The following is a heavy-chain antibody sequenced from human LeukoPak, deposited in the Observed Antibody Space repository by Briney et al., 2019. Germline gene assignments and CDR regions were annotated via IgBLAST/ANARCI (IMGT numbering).Heavy chain of an antibody. V-gene: IGHV3-23*01. CDR2: GGGCYGWI. CDR1: GCTFSNFA. Sequence: GGSLRLSCAASGCTFSNFAENWVCMGPGQGLERVSVGGGCYGWIYYENSVHSRFTISRDNSKNTLYLQMTSLRAEDAAIYYCAKGMRLVHDYFYGMDVLGQGNTVTVSS. J-gene: IGHJ6*02. D-gene: IGHD6-19*01. CDR3: AKGMRLVHDYFYGMDV.